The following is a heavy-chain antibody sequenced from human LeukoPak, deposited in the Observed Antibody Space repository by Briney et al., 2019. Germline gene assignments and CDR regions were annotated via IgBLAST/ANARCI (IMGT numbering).Heavy chain of an antibody. Sequence: ASVKVSCKTSGYTFTRYDIHWVRRAAGQGLEWMGWMSPRSGNTASARKFQGRVTMTRNTSINTAYMELSSLRPEDTAVYFCARGRTESYYYMDVWGRGTTVTIPS. J-gene: IGHJ6*03. CDR2: MSPRSGNT. V-gene: IGHV1-8*01. D-gene: IGHD3-10*01. CDR3: ARGRTESYYYMDV. CDR1: GYTFTRYD.